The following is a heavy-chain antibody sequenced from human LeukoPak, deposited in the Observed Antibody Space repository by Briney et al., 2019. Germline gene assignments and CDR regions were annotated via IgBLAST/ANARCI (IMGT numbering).Heavy chain of an antibody. Sequence: GGFLRLSCAASGFTFSSYSMNWVRQAPGKGLEWVSSISSSSSYIYYADSVKGRFTISRDNAKNSLYLQMDSLRAEDTAVYYCVRHVVALGFDYWGQGTLVTVSS. D-gene: IGHD3-22*01. J-gene: IGHJ4*02. CDR2: ISSSSSYI. CDR1: GFTFSSYS. CDR3: VRHVVALGFDY. V-gene: IGHV3-21*01.